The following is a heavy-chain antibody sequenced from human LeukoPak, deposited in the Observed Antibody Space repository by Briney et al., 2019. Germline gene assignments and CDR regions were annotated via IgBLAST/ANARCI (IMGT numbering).Heavy chain of an antibody. CDR3: AVGGGNSPDYYYYYYMDV. CDR1: GYTFTSYG. CDR2: ISAYNGST. D-gene: IGHD4-23*01. J-gene: IGHJ6*03. Sequence: ASVKVSCKASGYTFTSYGISWVRQAPGQGLEWMGWISAYNGSTNYAQKLQGRVTMTTDTSTSTAYMELRSLRSEDTAVYYCAVGGGNSPDYYYYYYMDVWGKGTTVTVSS. V-gene: IGHV1-18*01.